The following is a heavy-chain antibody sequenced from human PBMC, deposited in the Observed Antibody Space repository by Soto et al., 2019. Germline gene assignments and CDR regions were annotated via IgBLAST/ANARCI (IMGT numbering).Heavy chain of an antibody. CDR2: ISGSGGST. Sequence: GGSLRLSCAASGFTFSSYAMSWVRQAPGKGLEWVSAISGSGGSTYYADSVKGRFTISRDNSKNTLYLQMNSLRAEDTAVYYCAKDRELGYGDPENSDDWGQGTLVTVSS. CDR1: GFTFSSYA. V-gene: IGHV3-23*01. CDR3: AKDRELGYGDPENSDD. J-gene: IGHJ4*02. D-gene: IGHD2-21*01.